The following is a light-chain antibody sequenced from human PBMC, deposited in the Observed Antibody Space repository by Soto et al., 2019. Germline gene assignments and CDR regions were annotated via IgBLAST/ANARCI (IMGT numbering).Light chain of an antibody. CDR1: ESVRSY. V-gene: IGKV3-11*01. CDR3: QQRSDWELT. Sequence: EIVLTQSPGTLTLSPGERATLSCRASESVRSYLAWYQQKPGQAPRLLIYNASKRATGIPARFSGSGSGTDFTLTVSSLEPEDFAIYYCQQRSDWELTFGPGTRVDI. J-gene: IGKJ3*01. CDR2: NAS.